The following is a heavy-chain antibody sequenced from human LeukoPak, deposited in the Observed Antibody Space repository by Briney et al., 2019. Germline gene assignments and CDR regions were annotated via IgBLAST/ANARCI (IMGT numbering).Heavy chain of an antibody. Sequence: SVKVSCKASGGTFSSYAISWVRQAPGQGLEWMGGIIPIFGTANYAQKFQGRVTITADESTSTAYMELSSLRSEDTAVYYCARDIRGYSYGADYWGQGTLVTVSS. J-gene: IGHJ4*02. CDR3: ARDIRGYSYGADY. CDR2: IIPIFGTA. CDR1: GGTFSSYA. D-gene: IGHD5-18*01. V-gene: IGHV1-69*13.